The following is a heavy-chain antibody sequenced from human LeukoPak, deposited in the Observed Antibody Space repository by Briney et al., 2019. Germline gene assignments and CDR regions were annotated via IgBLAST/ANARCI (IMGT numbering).Heavy chain of an antibody. CDR2: IYTSGST. D-gene: IGHD6-13*01. V-gene: IGHV4-4*07. CDR3: ARDQVGAAADYFDY. CDR1: GGSISSYY. J-gene: IGHJ4*02. Sequence: SETLSLTCTVSGGSISSYYWSWIRQPAGKGLEWIGRIYTSGSTNYYPSLKSRVTMSVDTSKNQFSLKLSSVTAADTAVYYCARDQVGAAADYFDYWGQGTLVSVS.